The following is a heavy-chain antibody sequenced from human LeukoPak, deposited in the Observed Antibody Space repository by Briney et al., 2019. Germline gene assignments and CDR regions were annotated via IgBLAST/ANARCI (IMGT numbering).Heavy chain of an antibody. CDR3: AKDARPYIAVAGIFDY. CDR1: GFTFSSYS. J-gene: IGHJ4*02. CDR2: ISSSSSYI. V-gene: IGHV3-21*01. Sequence: PGGSLRLSCAASGFTFSSYSMNWVRQAPGKGLEWVSSISSSSSYIYYADSVKGRFTISRDNSKNTLYLQMNSLRAEDTAVYYCAKDARPYIAVAGIFDYWGQGTLVTVSS. D-gene: IGHD6-19*01.